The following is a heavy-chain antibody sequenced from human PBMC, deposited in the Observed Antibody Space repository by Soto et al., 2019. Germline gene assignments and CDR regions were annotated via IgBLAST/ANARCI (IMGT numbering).Heavy chain of an antibody. CDR3: AKDFGRRSGAWVYYYDY. CDR2: ISAGGGTT. CDR1: EFTFSNYA. J-gene: IGHJ4*02. Sequence: EVQLLESGGGLVQPGGSLRLSCAASEFTFSNYAMSWVRQPPGKGLEWVSEISAGGGTTYYPDSVKGRFTSSRDNSKSTLYLQMNGLRPEDTAVYYCAKDFGRRSGAWVYYYDYWGQGTLVTVSS. V-gene: IGHV3-23*01. D-gene: IGHD3-10*01.